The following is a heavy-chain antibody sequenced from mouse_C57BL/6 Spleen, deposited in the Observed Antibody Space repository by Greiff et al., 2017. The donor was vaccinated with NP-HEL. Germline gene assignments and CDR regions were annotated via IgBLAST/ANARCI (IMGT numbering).Heavy chain of an antibody. CDR2: ISYDGSN. Sequence: EVKLMESGPGLVKPSQSLSLTCSVTGYSITSGYYWNWIRQFPGNKLEWMGYISYDGSNNYNPSLKNRISITRDTSKNQFFLKLNSVTTEDTATYYCARVELGRGFAYWGQGTLVTVSA. J-gene: IGHJ3*01. V-gene: IGHV3-6*01. CDR1: GYSITSGYY. D-gene: IGHD4-1*01. CDR3: ARVELGRGFAY.